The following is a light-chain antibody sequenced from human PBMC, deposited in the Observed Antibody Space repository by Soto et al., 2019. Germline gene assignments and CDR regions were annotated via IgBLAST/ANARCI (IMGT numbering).Light chain of an antibody. V-gene: IGKV3-20*01. CDR3: QHFGGTTFT. CDR2: GAT. CDR1: QSVSSSY. Sequence: EMVLTQSPATLSVSPGEGGTLSCRASQSVSSSYIAWYQQRPGQPPSLLIYGATTRATGIPDRFSGSGSGTHVTLTISRLEPGDFAVYYCQHFGGTTFTFGQGTRLEIK. J-gene: IGKJ5*01.